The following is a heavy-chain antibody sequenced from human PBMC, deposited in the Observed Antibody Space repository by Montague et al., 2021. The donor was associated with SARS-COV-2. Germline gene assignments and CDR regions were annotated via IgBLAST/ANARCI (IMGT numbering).Heavy chain of an antibody. D-gene: IGHD6-13*01. CDR3: ARGGSWLYYFDY. CDR1: GDSVSSNSAA. V-gene: IGHV6-1*01. Sequence: YAISGDSVSSNSAAWNWIRQSPSKGLDWLGRTYYRSKWCNDYAVSVKSRITINPDASKNQFSLQLNSVTPEDTAVYYCARGGSWLYYFDYWGQGTLVTVSS. CDR2: TYYRSKWCN. J-gene: IGHJ4*02.